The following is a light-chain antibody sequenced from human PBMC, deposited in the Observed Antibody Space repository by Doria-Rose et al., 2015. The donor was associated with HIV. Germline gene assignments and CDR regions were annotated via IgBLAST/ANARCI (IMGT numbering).Light chain of an antibody. CDR1: QSLLYTSKNY. Sequence: DIRMTQSPESLGMSLGERATLNCKSSQSLLYTSKNYLAWYQQKPGQPPKLLIYWASTRQSGVSARFSGSGSGTDFTLTISSLEAEDVAVYYCQQYYDTPSFGPGTTVDIK. V-gene: IGKV4-1*01. J-gene: IGKJ3*01. CDR3: QQYYDTPS. CDR2: WAS.